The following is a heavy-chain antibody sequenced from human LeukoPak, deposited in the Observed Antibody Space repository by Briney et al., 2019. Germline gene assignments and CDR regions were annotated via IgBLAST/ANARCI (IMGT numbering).Heavy chain of an antibody. CDR3: ARARGRKTDY. D-gene: IGHD6-25*01. Sequence: SETLSLTCTVSGGSISSGSYYWSWIRQPAGKGLEWIGRIYTSGSTNYNPSLKSRVTISVDTSKNQFSLKLSSVTAADTAVYYCARARGRKTDYWGQGTLVTVSS. V-gene: IGHV4-61*02. CDR1: GGSISSGSYY. J-gene: IGHJ4*02. CDR2: IYTSGST.